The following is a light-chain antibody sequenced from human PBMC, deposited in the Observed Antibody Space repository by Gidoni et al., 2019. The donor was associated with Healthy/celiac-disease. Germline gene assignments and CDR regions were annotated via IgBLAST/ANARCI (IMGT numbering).Light chain of an antibody. V-gene: IGKV3-15*01. CDR1: QSVSSN. Sequence: EIVMTQSPATLSVSPGERATLSCRASQSVSSNLACYQQKPVQAPRLLIYGASTRATGIPARFSGSGSGTEFTLTISSLQSEDFAVYYCQQYNNWPLFTFGPGTKVDIK. J-gene: IGKJ3*01. CDR3: QQYNNWPLFT. CDR2: GAS.